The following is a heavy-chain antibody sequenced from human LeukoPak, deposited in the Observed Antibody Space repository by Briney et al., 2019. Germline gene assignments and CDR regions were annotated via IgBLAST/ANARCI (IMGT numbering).Heavy chain of an antibody. V-gene: IGHV4-30-2*01. Sequence: PSETLSLTCTVSGGSISSGGYYWSWIRQPPGKGLEWIGYIYHSGSTYYNPSLKSRVTISVDTSKNQFSLKLSSVTAADTAVYYCARGRGYCSSTSCYRYNFDDWGQGTLVTVSS. D-gene: IGHD2-2*02. CDR2: IYHSGST. CDR1: GGSISSGGYY. CDR3: ARGRGYCSSTSCYRYNFDD. J-gene: IGHJ4*02.